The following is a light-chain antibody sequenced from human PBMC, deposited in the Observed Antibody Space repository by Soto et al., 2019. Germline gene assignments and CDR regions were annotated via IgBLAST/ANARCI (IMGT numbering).Light chain of an antibody. Sequence: DIQMTQSPSTLSASVGDRVTITCRASQSISSWLAWYQQKPGKAPKLLIYDASSLESGVPSRFSGSGSGTEFTLAVSRLQPYDFATYYCQQYNSYPYTFGQGTKLEIK. CDR1: QSISSW. CDR3: QQYNSYPYT. CDR2: DAS. J-gene: IGKJ2*01. V-gene: IGKV1-5*01.